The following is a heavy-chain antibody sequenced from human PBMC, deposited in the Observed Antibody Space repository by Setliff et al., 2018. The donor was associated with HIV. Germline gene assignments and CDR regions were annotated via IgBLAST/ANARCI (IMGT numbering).Heavy chain of an antibody. D-gene: IGHD3-10*01. V-gene: IGHV1-69*13. Sequence: SVKVSCKTSGGTFSNFAVSWVRQAPGQRLEWVGSVIPVFGEPHYAQRFQGRVTITADRSSNTAYMEIMSLRSDDTATYYCGRGVLYGLSEYWGPGSLVTVSS. CDR2: VIPVFGEP. J-gene: IGHJ4*02. CDR3: GRGVLYGLSEY. CDR1: GGTFSNFA.